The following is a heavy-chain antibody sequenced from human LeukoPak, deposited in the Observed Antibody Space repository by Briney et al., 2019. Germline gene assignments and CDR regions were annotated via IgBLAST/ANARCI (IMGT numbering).Heavy chain of an antibody. D-gene: IGHD2-2*01. CDR2: INPNSGGT. CDR1: GYTFTDYY. V-gene: IGHV1-2*02. CDR3: ARASSKYQLLSPFDY. J-gene: IGHJ4*02. Sequence: ASLKVSCKTSGYTFTDYYMHWVRQAPGQGLEWMGWINPNSGGTNYAQKFQGRVTMTRDTSISTAYMELSRLTSDDTAVYYCARASSKYQLLSPFDYWGQGTLVTVSS.